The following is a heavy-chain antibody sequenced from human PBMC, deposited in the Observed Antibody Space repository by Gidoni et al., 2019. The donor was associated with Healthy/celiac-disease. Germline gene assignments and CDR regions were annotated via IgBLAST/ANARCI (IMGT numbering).Heavy chain of an antibody. Sequence: QVQLVQSGAEVKKPGSSVKVSCKASGGTSRSYAISWVRQAPGQGLEWMGGIIPIFGTANYAQKFQGRVTITADESTSTAYMELSSLRSEDTAVYYCARDLGGYSYGSWNWFDPWGQGTLVTVSS. CDR3: ARDLGGYSYGSWNWFDP. CDR2: IIPIFGTA. J-gene: IGHJ5*02. V-gene: IGHV1-69*01. D-gene: IGHD5-18*01. CDR1: GGTSRSYA.